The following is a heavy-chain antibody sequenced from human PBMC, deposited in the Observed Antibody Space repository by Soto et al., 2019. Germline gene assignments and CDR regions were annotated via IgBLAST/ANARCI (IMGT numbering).Heavy chain of an antibody. CDR2: INPDSGVT. Sequence: QVRLVQSGAEVKKPGASVKVSCKASGYTFTSYYMHWVRQAPGQGLEWMRWINPDSGVTYYPHKFQDRVTMTRDTSISTAYMELSRLTSDATALYYCARDRGVRDVWGQGTTVIVSS. CDR3: ARDRGVRDV. J-gene: IGHJ6*02. V-gene: IGHV1-2*02. D-gene: IGHD2-8*01. CDR1: GYTFTSYY.